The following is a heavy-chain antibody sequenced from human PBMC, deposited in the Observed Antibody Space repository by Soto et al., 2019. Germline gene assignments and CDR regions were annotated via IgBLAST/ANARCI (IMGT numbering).Heavy chain of an antibody. J-gene: IGHJ4*02. CDR2: IYWDDDK. CDR1: GFSLSTSGVG. Sequence: QITLKESGPTLVKPTQTLTLTCTFSGFSLSTSGVGVGWIRQPPGKALEWLALIYWDDDKRYSPSLKSRLTTTKETYKTPVVLTMTNMDPVDTATYCCAHTLYYYDSSGYYYVFDYWGQGTLVPVSS. D-gene: IGHD3-22*01. CDR3: AHTLYYYDSSGYYYVFDY. V-gene: IGHV2-5*02.